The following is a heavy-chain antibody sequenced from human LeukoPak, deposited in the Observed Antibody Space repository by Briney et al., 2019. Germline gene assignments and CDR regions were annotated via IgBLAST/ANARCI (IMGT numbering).Heavy chain of an antibody. D-gene: IGHD6-19*01. J-gene: IGHJ4*02. Sequence: SETLSLTCTVSGGSISSYYWTWIRQPPGKGLEWIGYIYYSGTTDYNPSLKSRVSISLDTSRNQFSLKLSSVTAADTAVYYCARDLGYSSGWYVDWGQGTLVTVSS. CDR3: ARDLGYSSGWYVD. V-gene: IGHV4-59*01. CDR1: GGSISSYY. CDR2: IYYSGTT.